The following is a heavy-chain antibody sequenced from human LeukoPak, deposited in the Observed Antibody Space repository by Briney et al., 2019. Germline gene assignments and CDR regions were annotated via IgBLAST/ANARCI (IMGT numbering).Heavy chain of an antibody. CDR3: AREMVGWLVGY. CDR1: GYTFTSYA. CDR2: INAGNGNT. Sequence: ASVKVSCKASGYTFTSYAMHWVRQAPGQRLEWMGWINAGNGNTKYSQRFQGRVTITRDTSASTAYMELSSLRSEDTAVYYCAREMVGWLVGYWGQGTLVTVSS. V-gene: IGHV1-3*01. D-gene: IGHD2-15*01. J-gene: IGHJ4*02.